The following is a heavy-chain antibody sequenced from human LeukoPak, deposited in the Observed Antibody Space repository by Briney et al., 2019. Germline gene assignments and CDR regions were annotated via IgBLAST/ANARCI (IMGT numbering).Heavy chain of an antibody. D-gene: IGHD3-22*01. CDR3: AKDGGFTHYYDSSGYYYHY. J-gene: IGHJ4*02. Sequence: PGGSLRLSCVASGFTFSDYYMSWIRQAPGKGLEWVSYISSSGSTIYYADSVKGRFTISRDNSKNTLYLQMNSLRAEDTAVYYCAKDGGFTHYYDSSGYYYHYWGQGTLDTVSS. CDR1: GFTFSDYY. V-gene: IGHV3-11*01. CDR2: ISSSGSTI.